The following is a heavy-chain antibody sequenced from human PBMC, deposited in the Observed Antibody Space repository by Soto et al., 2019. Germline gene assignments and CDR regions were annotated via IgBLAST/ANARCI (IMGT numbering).Heavy chain of an antibody. CDR2: ISYDGSNK. CDR1: GFTFSSYG. J-gene: IGHJ6*01. Sequence: GVSLRLSCAASGFTFSSYGMHWVRQAPGKGLEWVAVISYDGSNKYYADSVKGRFTISRDNSKNTLYLQMNSLRAEDTAVYYCAKDAMVRVFHGYYYYGMDVWGQGTTVTVS. V-gene: IGHV3-30*18. D-gene: IGHD2-8*01. CDR3: AKDAMVRVFHGYYYYGMDV.